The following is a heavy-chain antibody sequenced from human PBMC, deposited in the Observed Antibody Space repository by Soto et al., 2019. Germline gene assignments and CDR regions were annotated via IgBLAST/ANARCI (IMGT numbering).Heavy chain of an antibody. J-gene: IGHJ4*02. V-gene: IGHV3-74*01. Sequence: EVQLVESGGGLVQPGGSLRLSCAASGFTFSSYWMHWVRQPPGKGLVWVSRIDGAGRSTNYADSVKGRFTISRDNAKNTLYLQENSLRAEDTAVYYCARVGSTSWYWGQGTLVTVSS. CDR2: IDGAGRST. D-gene: IGHD6-6*01. CDR1: GFTFSSYW. CDR3: ARVGSTSWY.